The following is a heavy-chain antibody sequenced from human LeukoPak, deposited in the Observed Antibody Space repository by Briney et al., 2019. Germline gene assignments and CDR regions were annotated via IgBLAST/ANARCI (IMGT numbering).Heavy chain of an antibody. CDR3: AKDWAFKANPYYFDY. D-gene: IGHD2-21*01. V-gene: IGHV3-23*01. CDR1: GFTFSSFA. Sequence: GGSLRLSCAASGFTFSSFAMSWVRQAPGKGLEWVSTISHSGGSTYYTDSVKSRFTISRDNSNNTLYLQLNSLRGEDTAVYYCAKDWAFKANPYYFDYWGQGALVTVSS. CDR2: ISHSGGST. J-gene: IGHJ4*02.